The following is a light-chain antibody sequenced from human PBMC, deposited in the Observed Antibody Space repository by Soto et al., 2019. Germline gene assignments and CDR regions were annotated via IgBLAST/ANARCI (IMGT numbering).Light chain of an antibody. J-gene: IGKJ4*01. CDR2: DSF. Sequence: EVVLTQSPATLSLSPGERATLSCRASQSLSIYLAWYQQKPGQAPRLLIYDSFNRSTGIPARFSGSGSATYFTLTISSLEAEDFAIYYCQQRYNWPPLTFGGGTRVEIK. CDR1: QSLSIY. V-gene: IGKV3-11*01. CDR3: QQRYNWPPLT.